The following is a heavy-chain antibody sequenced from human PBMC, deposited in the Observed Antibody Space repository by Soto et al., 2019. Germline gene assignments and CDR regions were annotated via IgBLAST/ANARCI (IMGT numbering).Heavy chain of an antibody. J-gene: IGHJ4*02. D-gene: IGHD3-10*01. V-gene: IGHV1-69*13. Sequence: SVKVSCKASGGTFSSYAISWVRQAPGQGLEWMGGIIPIFGTANYAQKFQGRVTITADESTSTAYMELSSLRSEDTAVYYCARDPLYYGSGSYYDYWGQGTLVTVSS. CDR1: GGTFSSYA. CDR2: IIPIFGTA. CDR3: ARDPLYYGSGSYYDY.